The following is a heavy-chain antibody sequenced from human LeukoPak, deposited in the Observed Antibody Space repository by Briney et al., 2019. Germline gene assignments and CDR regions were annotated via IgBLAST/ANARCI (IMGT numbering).Heavy chain of an antibody. J-gene: IGHJ4*02. CDR3: ARCARRLLRSYFAY. V-gene: IGHV4-34*01. CDR1: GGSFSGYY. D-gene: IGHD3-22*01. CDR2: SNHSGST. Sequence: ASETLSLTCAVYGGSFSGYYWSWIRQPPGKGLEWIVESNHSGSTNYNPSLKSRVTISVDTSKNQFSLKLSSVTAADTAVYFCARCARRLLRSYFAYWGQGTLVTVSS.